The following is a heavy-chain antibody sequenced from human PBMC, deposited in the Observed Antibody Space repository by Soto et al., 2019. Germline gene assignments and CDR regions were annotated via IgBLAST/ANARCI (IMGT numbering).Heavy chain of an antibody. Sequence: EVQLLESGGGLVQPGGSLRLSCAASGFTYSSNDMSWVRQAPGKGLEWVATIRGSGGTTYYADSVEGRFTIARDNSKNTLYLQMNSLRAEDTALYYEEKDRGNYDYWGQGALVTVSS. D-gene: IGHD3-16*01. CDR1: GFTYSSND. CDR3: EKDRGNYDY. V-gene: IGHV3-23*01. CDR2: IRGSGGTT. J-gene: IGHJ4*02.